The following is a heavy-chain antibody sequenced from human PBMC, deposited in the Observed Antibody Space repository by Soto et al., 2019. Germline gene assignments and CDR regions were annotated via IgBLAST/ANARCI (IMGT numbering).Heavy chain of an antibody. V-gene: IGHV3-30*18. CDR3: AKVIAARLDDYYYYGMDV. D-gene: IGHD6-6*01. CDR1: GFTFSSYG. J-gene: IGHJ6*02. Sequence: HPGGSLGLSCAAXGFTFSSYGMQWVRQAPGKGLEWVAVISYDGSNKYYADSVKGRFTISRDNSKNTLYLQMNSLRAEDTAVYYCAKVIAARLDDYYYYGMDVWGQGTTVTVSS. CDR2: ISYDGSNK.